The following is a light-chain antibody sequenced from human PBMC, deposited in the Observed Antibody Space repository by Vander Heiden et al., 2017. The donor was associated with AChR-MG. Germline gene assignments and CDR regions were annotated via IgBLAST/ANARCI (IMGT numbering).Light chain of an antibody. CDR2: GKN. CDR3: NSRDSSGNHLRV. V-gene: IGLV3-19*01. Sequence: SSELTQDPAVSVASGQTVRITCQGDSLRSYYASWYQQKPGQAPVLVIYGKNNRPSGSPDRFSGSSSGNTASVTITGAQAEDEADYYCNSRDSSGNHLRVFGTGTKVTVL. J-gene: IGLJ1*01. CDR1: SLRSYY.